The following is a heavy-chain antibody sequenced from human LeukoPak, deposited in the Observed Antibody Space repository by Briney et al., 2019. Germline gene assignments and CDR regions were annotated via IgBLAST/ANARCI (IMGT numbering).Heavy chain of an antibody. V-gene: IGHV3-74*01. D-gene: IGHD3-10*01. J-gene: IGHJ4*02. CDR2: INSDGSDT. Sequence: GGSLRLSCAASGFTFSNYWMHWVRQAPGKGLEWVSRINSDGSDTSYADSVKGRFTISRDNAKNTLYLQMNSLRAEDTAVYYCAKYYYGSGSYLDYWGQGTLVTVSS. CDR1: GFTFSNYW. CDR3: AKYYYGSGSYLDY.